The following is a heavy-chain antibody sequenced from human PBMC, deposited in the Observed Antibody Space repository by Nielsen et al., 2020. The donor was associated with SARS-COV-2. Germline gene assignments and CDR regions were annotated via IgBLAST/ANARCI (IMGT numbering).Heavy chain of an antibody. V-gene: IGHV1-2*04. J-gene: IGHJ4*02. D-gene: IGHD6-6*01. CDR3: ARSYGQLVSLDY. CDR1: GGTFSSYA. Sequence: ASVKVSCKASGGTFSSYAISWVRQAPGQGLEWMGWINPNSGGTNYAQKFQGWVTMTRDTSISTAYMELSRLRSDDTAVYYCARSYGQLVSLDYWGQGTLVTVSS. CDR2: INPNSGGT.